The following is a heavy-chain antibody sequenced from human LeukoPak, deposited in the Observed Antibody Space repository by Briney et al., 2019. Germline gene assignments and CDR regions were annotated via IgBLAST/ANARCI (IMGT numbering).Heavy chain of an antibody. CDR1: GFTFNNYA. J-gene: IGHJ4*02. V-gene: IGHV3-23*01. Sequence: GGSLRLSCAASGFTFNNYAMSWVRQAPGKGLEWVSAISASGGTTYYADSVKGRFTISRDNSKNTLYLQTNRLRAEDTAVYYCTRDTWTQLWLTFDYWGQGTLVTVSS. CDR3: TRDTWTQLWLTFDY. CDR2: ISASGGTT. D-gene: IGHD5-18*01.